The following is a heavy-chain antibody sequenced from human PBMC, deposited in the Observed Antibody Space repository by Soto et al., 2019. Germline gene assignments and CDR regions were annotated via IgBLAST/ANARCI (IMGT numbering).Heavy chain of an antibody. V-gene: IGHV3-72*01. CDR2: TRNRANSYTT. J-gene: IGHJ4*02. Sequence: EVQLAESGGGLVQPGGSLRLSCAASGFSFSDHYMDWVRQAPGKGLEWVGRTRNRANSYTTEYAASVTGRFTISRDDSKKSLYLQMKSLRTEDTAVYYCVRGSESKRDFDYWGQGTLVTVSS. CDR1: GFSFSDHY. CDR3: VRGSESKRDFDY.